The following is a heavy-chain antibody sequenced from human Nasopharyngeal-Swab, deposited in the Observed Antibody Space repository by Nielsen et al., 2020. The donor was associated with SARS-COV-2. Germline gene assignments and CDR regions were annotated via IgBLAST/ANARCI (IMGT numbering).Heavy chain of an antibody. Sequence: GESLKISCAASGFTFSSYAMSWVRQAPGKGLEWVSTISGSGGSTYYADSVKGRFTISRDNSKNTLYLQMNSLRAGDTAVYYCAKAADYYDSSGYYTYWGQGTLVTVPS. J-gene: IGHJ4*02. D-gene: IGHD3-22*01. CDR3: AKAADYYDSSGYYTY. CDR2: ISGSGGST. V-gene: IGHV3-23*01. CDR1: GFTFSSYA.